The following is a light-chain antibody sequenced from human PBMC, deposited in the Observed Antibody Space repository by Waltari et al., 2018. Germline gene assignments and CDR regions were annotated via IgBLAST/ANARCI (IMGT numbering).Light chain of an antibody. Sequence: SALTQPRSVSGSPGQSVTIPCTGTTNDLGRYNYVSCYQQHPVKAPKPRILDVPKRPPGVPDRWAGSKSGNTASLTISGLRAEDEAEYYCCSYAGSYTGVFGGGTKLTVV. V-gene: IGLV2-11*01. CDR1: TNDLGRYNY. CDR2: DVP. CDR3: CSYAGSYTGV. J-gene: IGLJ3*02.